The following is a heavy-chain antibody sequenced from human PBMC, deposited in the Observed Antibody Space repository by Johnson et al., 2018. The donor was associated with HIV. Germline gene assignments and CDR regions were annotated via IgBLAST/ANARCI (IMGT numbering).Heavy chain of an antibody. CDR3: AKLPGGNSGFVDAFDI. CDR1: GFTFDDYA. D-gene: IGHD4-23*01. J-gene: IGHJ3*02. Sequence: LVESGGVVVQPGGSLRLSCAASGFTFDDYAMHWVRQAPGKGLEWVSLISWDGGSTYYADSVKGRFTISRDNSKNSLYLQMNSLRAEDTAVYYCAKLPGGNSGFVDAFDIWGQGTMVTVSS. V-gene: IGHV3-43D*03. CDR2: ISWDGGST.